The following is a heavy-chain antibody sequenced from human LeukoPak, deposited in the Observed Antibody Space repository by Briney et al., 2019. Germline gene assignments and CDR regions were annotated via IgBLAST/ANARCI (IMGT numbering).Heavy chain of an antibody. CDR1: GFTFSSYS. CDR3: AKTGGIAAAH. CDR2: ISGSGGST. J-gene: IGHJ4*02. Sequence: GSLRLSCAASGFTFSSYSMNWVRQAPGKGLEWVSAISGSGGSTYYADSVKGRFTISRDNSKNTLYLQMNSLRAEDTALYYCAKTGGIAAAHWGQGTLVTVSS. D-gene: IGHD6-13*01. V-gene: IGHV3-23*01.